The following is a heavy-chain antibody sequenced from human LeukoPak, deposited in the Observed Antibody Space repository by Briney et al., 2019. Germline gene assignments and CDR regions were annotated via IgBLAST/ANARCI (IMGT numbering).Heavy chain of an antibody. J-gene: IGHJ6*03. V-gene: IGHV3-30*02. CDR1: GFTFSSYG. CDR3: LALGSGSGSQNVHYYMDV. D-gene: IGHD3-10*01. Sequence: PGGSLRLSCAASGFTFSSYGMHWVRQAPGKGLEWVAFIRYDGSNKYYADSVKGRFTISRDNSKNTLYLQMNSLRAEDTAVYYCLALGSGSGSQNVHYYMDVWGKGTTVTISS. CDR2: IRYDGSNK.